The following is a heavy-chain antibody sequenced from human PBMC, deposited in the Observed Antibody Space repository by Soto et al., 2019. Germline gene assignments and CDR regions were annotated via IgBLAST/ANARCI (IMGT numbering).Heavy chain of an antibody. CDR1: GVTFSSYA. CDR3: AKVGAPSYYYDSSGHSFDY. Sequence: PGGSLRLSCAASGVTFSSYAMSWVRQAPGKGLEWVSAISGSGGSTYYADSVKGRFTISRDNSKNTLYLQTNSLRAEDTAVYYCAKVGAPSYYYDSSGHSFDYWGQGTLVTVSS. V-gene: IGHV3-23*01. J-gene: IGHJ4*02. CDR2: ISGSGGST. D-gene: IGHD3-22*01.